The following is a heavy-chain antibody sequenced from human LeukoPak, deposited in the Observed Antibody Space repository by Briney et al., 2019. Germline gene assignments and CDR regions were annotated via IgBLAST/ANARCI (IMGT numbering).Heavy chain of an antibody. V-gene: IGHV1-8*02. CDR3: ARDGWTVTTHDAFDI. CDR2: MNPNSGNT. Sequence: GASVKVSCKASGGTFSSYAISWVRQATGQGLEWMGWMNPNSGNTGYAQKFQGRVTMTRNTSISTAYMELSSLRSEDTAVYYCARDGWTVTTHDAFDIWGQGTMVTVSS. CDR1: GGTFSSYA. D-gene: IGHD4-17*01. J-gene: IGHJ3*02.